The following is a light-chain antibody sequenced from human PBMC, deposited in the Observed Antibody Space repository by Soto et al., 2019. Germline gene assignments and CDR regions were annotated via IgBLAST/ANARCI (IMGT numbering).Light chain of an antibody. CDR3: QERRYWAAAT. CDR1: QSVSSY. V-gene: IGKV3-11*01. J-gene: IGKJ5*01. CDR2: DAS. Sequence: SQSVSSYLAWYQQKPGQAPRLLIYDASNRATGIPARFSGSGSGTASYVTSRRPRHDDLAVFPSQERRYWAAATLGQGTRLEIK.